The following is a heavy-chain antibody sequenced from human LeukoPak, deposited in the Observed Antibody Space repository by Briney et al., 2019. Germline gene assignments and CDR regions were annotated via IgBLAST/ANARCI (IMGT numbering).Heavy chain of an antibody. D-gene: IGHD3-10*01. CDR2: ISPSGGST. CDR1: GYTFTSNY. CDR3: ARDGAYYGSGTLND. Sequence: ASVKVSCKAFGYTFTSNYMHWVRQAPGQGPEWMGVISPSGGSTTYAQKFQGRVTLTRDMSTSTDYLELSSLRSEDTAVYYCARDGAYYGSGTLNDWGQGTLVTVSS. J-gene: IGHJ4*02. V-gene: IGHV1-46*01.